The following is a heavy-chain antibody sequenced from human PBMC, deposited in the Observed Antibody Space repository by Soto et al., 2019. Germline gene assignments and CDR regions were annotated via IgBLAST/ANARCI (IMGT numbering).Heavy chain of an antibody. CDR3: ARDSVGSDSLWSDPSYYYGMDV. CDR1: GFTFSSYG. D-gene: IGHD3-10*01. Sequence: LRLSCAASGFTFSSYGMHWVRQAPGKGLEWVAVIWYDGSNKYYADSVKGRFTISRDNSKNTLYLQMNSLRAEDTAVYYCARDSVGSDSLWSDPSYYYGMDVWGQGTTVTVSS. V-gene: IGHV3-33*01. J-gene: IGHJ6*02. CDR2: IWYDGSNK.